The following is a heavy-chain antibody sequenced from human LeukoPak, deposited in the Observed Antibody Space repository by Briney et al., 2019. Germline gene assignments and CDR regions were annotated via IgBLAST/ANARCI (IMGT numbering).Heavy chain of an antibody. V-gene: IGHV3-66*02. J-gene: IGHJ4*02. D-gene: IGHD5-18*01. CDR3: VRVGYSYGYGDWNHFDY. CDR1: GFTVSGNY. CDR2: IYSGGST. Sequence: GGSLRLSCAASGFTVSGNYMSWVRQAPGKGLEWVSNIYSGGSTYYADSVKGRFTISRDNSKNTLYLQMNSLRAEETAVYFCVRVGYSYGYGDWNHFDYWGQGTLVTVSS.